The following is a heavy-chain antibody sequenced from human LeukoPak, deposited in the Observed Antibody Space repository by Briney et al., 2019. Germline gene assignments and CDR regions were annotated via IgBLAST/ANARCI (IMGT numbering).Heavy chain of an antibody. CDR2: ISSGGRTI. D-gene: IGHD1-26*01. CDR3: ARDPDQIVGANFDY. V-gene: IGHV3-48*03. CDR1: GFTFSSFE. Sequence: PGGSLRLSCAASGFTFSSFEMNWVRQAPGKGLEWVSSISSGGRTIYYADSVKGRFTISRDNAKNSLYLQMNSLRAEDTAVYYCARDPDQIVGANFDYWGQGTLVTVSS. J-gene: IGHJ4*02.